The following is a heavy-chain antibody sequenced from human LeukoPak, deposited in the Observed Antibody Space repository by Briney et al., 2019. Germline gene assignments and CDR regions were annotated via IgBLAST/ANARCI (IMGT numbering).Heavy chain of an antibody. CDR2: ISAASHGI. V-gene: IGHV3-48*01. CDR1: GFTFDTYS. J-gene: IGHJ4*02. D-gene: IGHD5-24*01. Sequence: GGSLTLSCAASGFTFDTYSMTWVRQAPGKGLEWISHISAASHGIKYVASVKGRFTISRDNAKNSVFLQMTSLRPEDTAVYYCARGEYHQDGIGSNRFDNWGQGALVTVSS. CDR3: ARGEYHQDGIGSNRFDN.